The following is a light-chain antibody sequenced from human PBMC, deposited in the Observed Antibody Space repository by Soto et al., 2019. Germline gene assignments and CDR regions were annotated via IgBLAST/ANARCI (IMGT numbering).Light chain of an antibody. Sequence: QSALTQPPSASGSPGQSVTISCTGTSSDVGGYDYVSWYQQHPGKAPKLMIYEVGKRPSGVPDRFSGSKSGNTASLTVSGLQAEDEADYYCAAWDDSLNGFYVFGTGTKLTVL. J-gene: IGLJ1*01. CDR1: SSDVGGYDY. CDR3: AAWDDSLNGFYV. CDR2: EVG. V-gene: IGLV2-8*01.